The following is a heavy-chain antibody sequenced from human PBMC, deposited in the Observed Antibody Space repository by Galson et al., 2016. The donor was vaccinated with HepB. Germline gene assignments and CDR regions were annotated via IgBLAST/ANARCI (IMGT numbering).Heavy chain of an antibody. CDR3: ARALVSFYDSGGYYYVMPHDAFDI. CDR1: GFTFSSYW. CDR2: IKQDGSEK. V-gene: IGHV3-7*03. D-gene: IGHD3-22*01. Sequence: SLRLSCAASGFTFSSYWMTWVRQAPGKGLEWVANIKQDGSEKYYVDSVKGRFTISRDNAKNSLYLQMNSLRAEDTAVYYCARALVSFYDSGGYYYVMPHDAFDIWGQGTVVTVSS. J-gene: IGHJ3*02.